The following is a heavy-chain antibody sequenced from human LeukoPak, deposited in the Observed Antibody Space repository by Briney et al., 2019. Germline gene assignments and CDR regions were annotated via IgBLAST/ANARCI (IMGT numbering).Heavy chain of an antibody. V-gene: IGHV1-2*02. CDR1: GYTFTGYY. CDR3: ARLPVSWSGYFSY. D-gene: IGHD3-3*01. J-gene: IGHJ4*02. CDR2: INPNSGGT. Sequence: ASVKVSCKASGYTFTGYYMHWVRQAPGQGLEWMGWINPNSGGTNYAQKFQGRVTMTRDTSISTAYMELSRLRSDDTAVYYCARLPVSWSGYFSYWGQGTLVTVSS.